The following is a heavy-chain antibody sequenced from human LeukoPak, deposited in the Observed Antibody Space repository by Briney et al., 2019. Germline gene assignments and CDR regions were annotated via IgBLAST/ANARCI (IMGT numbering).Heavy chain of an antibody. CDR2: IIPIFGTA. J-gene: IGHJ3*02. Sequence: SVKVSCTASGGTFSSYAISWVRQAPGQGLEWMGGIIPIFGTANYAQKFQGRVTITADESTSTAYMELSSLRSEDTAVYYCATVLLVNAFDIWGQGTMVTVSS. D-gene: IGHD3-10*01. CDR3: ATVLLVNAFDI. V-gene: IGHV1-69*13. CDR1: GGTFSSYA.